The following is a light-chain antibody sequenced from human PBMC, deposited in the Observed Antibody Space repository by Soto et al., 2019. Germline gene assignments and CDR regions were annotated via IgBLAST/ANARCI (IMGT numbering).Light chain of an antibody. CDR1: QDIGTY. CDR2: AAS. CDR3: QQLNSYTRIT. J-gene: IGKJ4*01. V-gene: IGKV1-9*01. Sequence: DIKLTQSPSFLSASVGDRVTITCRSSQDIGTYLAWYQQKAGKAPNLLIYAASTLQSGVPSRLSGSGSGTEFTLTIISLQPEDFATYYCQQLNSYTRITFGGGTKVEIK.